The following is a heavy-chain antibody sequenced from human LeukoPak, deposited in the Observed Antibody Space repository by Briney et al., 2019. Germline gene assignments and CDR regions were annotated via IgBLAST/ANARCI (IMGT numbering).Heavy chain of an antibody. CDR2: IYYSGST. CDR1: GGSISSYY. Sequence: PSETLSLTCTASGGSISSYYWSWIRQPPGKGLEWIGYIYYSGSTNYNPSLKSRVTISVDTSKNQFSLKLSSVTAADTAVYYCARAWFGELTSFDYWGQGTLVTVSS. D-gene: IGHD3-10*01. V-gene: IGHV4-59*01. CDR3: ARAWFGELTSFDY. J-gene: IGHJ4*02.